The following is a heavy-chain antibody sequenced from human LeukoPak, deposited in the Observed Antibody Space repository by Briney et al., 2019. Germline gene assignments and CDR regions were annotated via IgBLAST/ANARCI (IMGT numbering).Heavy chain of an antibody. CDR3: ARAGGITMVRGVRNYYYMDV. Sequence: PSETLSLTCTVSGGSISSYYWSWIRQPPGKGLEWIGYIYYSGSTNYNPSLKSRVTISVDTSKNQFSLKLSSVTAADTAVYYCARAGGITMVRGVRNYYYMDVWGKGTTVTVSS. D-gene: IGHD3-10*01. J-gene: IGHJ6*03. CDR2: IYYSGST. CDR1: GGSISSYY. V-gene: IGHV4-59*01.